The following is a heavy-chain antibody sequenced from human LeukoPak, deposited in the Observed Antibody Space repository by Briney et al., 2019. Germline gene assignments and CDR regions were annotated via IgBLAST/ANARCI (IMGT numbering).Heavy chain of an antibody. J-gene: IGHJ4*02. CDR3: ARGYSGTYLTVGY. CDR1: GGSISTYS. CDR2: IYYAGRT. D-gene: IGHD1-26*01. V-gene: IGHV4-59*12. Sequence: PSETLSLTRTVSGGSISTYSWSWIRQPPGKGLECIGYIYYAGRTSYNPSLKSRVTISVDTSKNQFSLKLSSVTAADTAMYYCARGYSGTYLTVGYWGQGTLVTVSS.